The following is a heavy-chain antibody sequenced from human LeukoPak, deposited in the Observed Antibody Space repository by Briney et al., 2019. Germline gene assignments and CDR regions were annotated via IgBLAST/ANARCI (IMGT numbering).Heavy chain of an antibody. D-gene: IGHD4-23*01. CDR3: AKALPYGGSLDY. CDR2: ISGSGDRT. CDR1: GFTFSNYA. Sequence: GGSLRLSCAASGFTFSNYAMSWVRQAPGKGLEWVSAISGSGDRTYYAESVNGRFTISRDNYKNTLYVQMNSLREGDTAIYCCAKALPYGGSLDYWGQGTLVTVSS. J-gene: IGHJ4*02. V-gene: IGHV3-23*01.